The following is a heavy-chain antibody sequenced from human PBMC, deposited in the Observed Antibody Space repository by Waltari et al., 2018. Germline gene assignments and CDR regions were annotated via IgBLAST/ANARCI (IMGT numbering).Heavy chain of an antibody. CDR3: ARVTLTYGFDI. CDR2: IYYSGIT. J-gene: IGHJ3*02. CDR1: GGPVSSANYY. V-gene: IGHV4-61*01. Sequence: QVPLQESGPGLVKPSETLSLTCTVSGGPVSSANYYWSWMRQPPGKGLECIWYIYYSGITNYNPSLKSRVTISLDTSKNQFSLKLSSVTAADTAFYFCARVTLTYGFDIWGQGTMVTVSS.